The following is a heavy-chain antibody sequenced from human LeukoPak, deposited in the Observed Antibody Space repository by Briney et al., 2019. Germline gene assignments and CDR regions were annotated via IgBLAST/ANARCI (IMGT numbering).Heavy chain of an antibody. CDR3: ARGSLRYNYYDYYMDV. CDR2: INHSGST. V-gene: IGHV4-34*01. CDR1: GGPFSGYY. D-gene: IGHD4-17*01. Sequence: PSETLSLTCAVYGGPFSGYYWSWIRQPPGKGLEWIGEINHSGSTNYNPSLKSRVTISVDTSKNQFSLKLSSVTAADTAVYFCARGSLRYNYYDYYMDVWGKGTTVTVSS. J-gene: IGHJ6*03.